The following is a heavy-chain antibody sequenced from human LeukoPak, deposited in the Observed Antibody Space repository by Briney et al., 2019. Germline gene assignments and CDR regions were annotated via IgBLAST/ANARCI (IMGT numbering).Heavy chain of an antibody. V-gene: IGHV4-59*01. CDR1: AGSISSYY. D-gene: IGHD1-26*01. Sequence: SETLSLTCTVSAGSISSYYWNWIRQPPGKGLEWIGYIYYSGITNYNPSLKSRVTISVGTSKSQFSLTLTSVTAADTALYYRARAGRWEGRPHAFDIWGQGTMVTDSS. J-gene: IGHJ3*02. CDR3: ARAGRWEGRPHAFDI. CDR2: IYYSGIT.